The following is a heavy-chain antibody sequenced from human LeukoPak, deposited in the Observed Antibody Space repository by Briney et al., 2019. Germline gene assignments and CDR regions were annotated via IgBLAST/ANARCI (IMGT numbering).Heavy chain of an antibody. V-gene: IGHV3-48*04. CDR3: AELGITMVGGV. J-gene: IGHJ6*04. CDR1: GFTFSSYS. CDR2: ISSSGSTI. D-gene: IGHD3-10*02. Sequence: GGSLRLSCVASGFTFSSYSMNWVRQAPGKGLEWVSYISSSGSTIYYADSVKGRFTISRDNAKNSLYLQMNSLRAEDTAVYYCAELGITMVGGVWGKGTTVTISS.